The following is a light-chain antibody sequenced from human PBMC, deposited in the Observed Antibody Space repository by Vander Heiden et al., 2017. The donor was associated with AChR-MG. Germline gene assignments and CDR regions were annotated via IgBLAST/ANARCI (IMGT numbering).Light chain of an antibody. CDR1: SSDVGGYHY. Sequence: QSARTQPASLSGSPGQSSTISCTGTSSDVGGYHYVSWYQQQPGKATKIMIYDVSKRPAGVSSRFSGSKSGNTASLTISGLQAEDEADYYCSSYTSSRDGVFGGGTKLTVL. J-gene: IGLJ2*01. CDR2: DVS. V-gene: IGLV2-14*03. CDR3: SSYTSSRDGV.